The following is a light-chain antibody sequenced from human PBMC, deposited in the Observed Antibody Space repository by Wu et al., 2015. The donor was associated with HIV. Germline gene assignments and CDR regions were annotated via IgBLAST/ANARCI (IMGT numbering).Light chain of an antibody. V-gene: IGKV3-20*01. Sequence: EIVLTQSPGTLSLSPGERATLSCRASQSVSSSYLAWYQQKPGQAPRLLIYGASSRATGIPDRFSGSGSGTGFTLTISRLEPEDFAVYYCQQYGSSPPWTFGRGTKLEIK. CDR2: GAS. J-gene: IGKJ2*02. CDR1: QSVSSSY. CDR3: QQYGSSPPWT.